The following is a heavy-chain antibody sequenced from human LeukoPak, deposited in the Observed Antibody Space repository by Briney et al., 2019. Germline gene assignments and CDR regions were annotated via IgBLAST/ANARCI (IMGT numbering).Heavy chain of an antibody. Sequence: PSETLFLTCAVSGGSISSGGYSWSWIRQPPGKGLEWIGYIYHSGSTYYNPSLKSRVTISVDRSKNQFSLKLSSVTAADTAVYYCARGNYHRFDYWGQGTLVTVSS. D-gene: IGHD4-11*01. V-gene: IGHV4-30-2*01. CDR2: IYHSGST. J-gene: IGHJ4*02. CDR1: GGSISSGGYS. CDR3: ARGNYHRFDY.